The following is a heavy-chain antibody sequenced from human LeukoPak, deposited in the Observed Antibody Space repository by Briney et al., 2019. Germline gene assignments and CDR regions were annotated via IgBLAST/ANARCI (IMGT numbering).Heavy chain of an antibody. J-gene: IGHJ6*02. CDR1: GYTFTSYY. CDR3: ARTRVVATTVIGYYYGMDV. CDR2: IIPIFGTA. Sequence: GASVKVSCKASGYTFTSYYMHWVRQAPGQGLEWMGGIIPIFGTANYAQKFQGRVTITADESTSTAYMELSSLRSEDTAVYYCARTRVVATTVIGYYYGMDVWGQGTTVTVSS. V-gene: IGHV1-69*13. D-gene: IGHD2-15*01.